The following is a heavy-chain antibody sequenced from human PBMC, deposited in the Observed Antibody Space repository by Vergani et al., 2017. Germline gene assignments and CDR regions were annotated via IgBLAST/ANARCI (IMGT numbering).Heavy chain of an antibody. CDR1: GCPISHYY. V-gene: IGHV4-4*07. Sequence: QVQLQESGPGLVTPSETLSLTCIVSGCPISHYYWRWIRQPAGKGLEWIGRIYTSESTNYNPSLETRVTISGDTSKNQFSLKLNSVTAADTAVYYCGRVADFYGLGSRLLDLWGQGSLVTVSS. J-gene: IGHJ5*02. D-gene: IGHD3-10*01. CDR3: GRVADFYGLGSRLLDL. CDR2: IYTSEST.